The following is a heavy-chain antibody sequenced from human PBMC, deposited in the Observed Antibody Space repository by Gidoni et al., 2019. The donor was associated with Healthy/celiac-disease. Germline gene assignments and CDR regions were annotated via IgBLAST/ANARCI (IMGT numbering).Heavy chain of an antibody. CDR3: ARDATYYYGSGSTSGGMDV. J-gene: IGHJ6*02. CDR1: GYTFTGYY. CDR2: TNPNRGGT. Sequence: QVQLVQSGAEGKKPGASVKVSCKASGYTFTGYYMHWLRQAPGQGLEGMGWTNPNRGGTNNAQKFQGWVTMTRDTSISTAYMELSRLRSDDTAVYYCARDATYYYGSGSTSGGMDVWGQGTTVTVSS. V-gene: IGHV1-2*04. D-gene: IGHD3-10*01.